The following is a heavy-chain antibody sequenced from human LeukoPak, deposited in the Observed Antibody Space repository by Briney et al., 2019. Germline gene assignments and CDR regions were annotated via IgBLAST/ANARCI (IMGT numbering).Heavy chain of an antibody. CDR3: ARAYYDILTGYPEVDY. CDR1: GFTFSSYW. D-gene: IGHD3-9*01. V-gene: IGHV3-74*01. J-gene: IGHJ4*02. CDR2: INSDGSST. Sequence: GGSLRLSCAASGFTFSSYWMHWVRQAPGKGLVWVSRINSDGSSTNYADSVKGRFTISRDNAKNTLYLQMNSLRAEDTAVYYCARAYYDILTGYPEVDYWGREPWSPSPQ.